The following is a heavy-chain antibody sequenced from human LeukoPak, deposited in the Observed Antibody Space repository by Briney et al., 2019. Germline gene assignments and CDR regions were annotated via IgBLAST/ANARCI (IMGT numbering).Heavy chain of an antibody. D-gene: IGHD3-10*01. CDR2: IYYSGST. J-gene: IGHJ5*02. CDR1: GGSISSSSYY. V-gene: IGHV4-39*01. Sequence: SETLSLTCTVSGGSISSSSYYWGWIRQPPGKGLEWIGSIYYSGSTYYNPSLKSRVTISVDTSKNQFSLKLSSVTAADTAVYYCARLSLVRGVIITTLGWFDPWGQGTLVTVSS. CDR3: ARLSLVRGVIITTLGWFDP.